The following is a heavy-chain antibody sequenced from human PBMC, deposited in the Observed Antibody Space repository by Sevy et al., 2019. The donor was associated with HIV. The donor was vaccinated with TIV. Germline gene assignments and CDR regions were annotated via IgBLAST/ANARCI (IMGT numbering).Heavy chain of an antibody. CDR1: GFTFSSYA. V-gene: IGHV3-30-3*01. Sequence: GGSLRLSCAASGFTFSSYAMHWVRQAPGKGLEWVAVISYDGSNKYYADSVKGRFTISRDNSKNTLYLQMNSLRAEDTAVYYCARGPPMKTRGGSGHWGQGTLVTVSS. J-gene: IGHJ4*02. CDR3: ARGPPMKTRGGSGH. CDR2: ISYDGSNK. D-gene: IGHD3-16*01.